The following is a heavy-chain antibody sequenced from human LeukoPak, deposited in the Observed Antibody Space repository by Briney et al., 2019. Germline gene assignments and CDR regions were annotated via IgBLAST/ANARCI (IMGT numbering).Heavy chain of an antibody. V-gene: IGHV3-49*03. CDR3: SRVRMIRVVVTARFDY. J-gene: IGHJ4*02. CDR2: IISKAYGGTT. D-gene: IGHD2-21*02. Sequence: PGGSLRLSCTASGFTFGDYAMSWFRQAPGKWLEWVGFIISKAYGGTTEYAASVKGRFTISRDDSKSIAYLQMNSLKTEDTAVYYCSRVRMIRVVVTARFDYWGQGTLVTVSS. CDR1: GFTFGDYA.